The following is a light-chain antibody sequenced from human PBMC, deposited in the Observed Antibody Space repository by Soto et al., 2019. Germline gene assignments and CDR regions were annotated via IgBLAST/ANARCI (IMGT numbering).Light chain of an antibody. CDR2: DAS. CDR3: QQRSNWPPLT. CDR1: QSISSF. V-gene: IGKV3-11*01. J-gene: IGKJ4*01. Sequence: EIVLTQSPATLSLSPGERATLSCRASQSISSFLGWYQQKPGQAPRLLIYDASTRATGIPARFSGSGSGTDLTLTISSLEPEDSAIYYCQQRSNWPPLTFGGGTKVEIK.